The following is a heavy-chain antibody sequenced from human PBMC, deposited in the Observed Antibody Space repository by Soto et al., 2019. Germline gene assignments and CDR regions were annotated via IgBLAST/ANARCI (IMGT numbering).Heavy chain of an antibody. Sequence: QVQLQESGTGLVKPSQTLSLTCTVSGGSISNADYYWSWVRQPPGKGLAWIGYIYYSGSSFFNPSLKSRVTMSKDTSKSQFSLRLTSVTAADTAVYYCARAIVVTVGGMDVWGRGTTVTVSS. CDR2: IYYSGSS. CDR1: GGSISNADYY. V-gene: IGHV4-30-4*01. J-gene: IGHJ6*02. CDR3: ARAIVVTVGGMDV. D-gene: IGHD5-12*01.